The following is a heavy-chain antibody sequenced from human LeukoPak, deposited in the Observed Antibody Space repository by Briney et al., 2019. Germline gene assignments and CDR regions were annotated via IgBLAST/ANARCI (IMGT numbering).Heavy chain of an antibody. CDR3: AKDRSYYDSDGFRNFDY. V-gene: IGHV3-30*02. CDR1: ALTFNSCG. Sequence: GGSLRLSCAASALTFNSCGMHWVRQAPGKGLEWVAFIRNDGSNSYYADSVKGRFTISRDNSKNTLYLQMNSLRPEDTAVYYCAKDRSYYDSDGFRNFDYWGQGTLVTVSS. D-gene: IGHD3-22*01. CDR2: IRNDGSNS. J-gene: IGHJ4*02.